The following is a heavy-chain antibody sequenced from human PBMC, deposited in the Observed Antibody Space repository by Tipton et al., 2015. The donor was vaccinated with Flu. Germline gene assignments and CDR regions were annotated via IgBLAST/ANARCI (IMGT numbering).Heavy chain of an antibody. D-gene: IGHD4-23*01. CDR3: ARATTVVSSHYYYYYMDV. CDR2: IYYSGST. CDR1: GGSISSYY. V-gene: IGHV4-59*01. Sequence: TLSLTCTVSGGSISSYYWSWIRQPPGKGLEWIGYIYYSGSTNYNPSLKSRVTISVDTSKNQFSLKLSSVTAADTAVYYCARATTVVSSHYYYYYMDVWGKGTTVTVSS. J-gene: IGHJ6*03.